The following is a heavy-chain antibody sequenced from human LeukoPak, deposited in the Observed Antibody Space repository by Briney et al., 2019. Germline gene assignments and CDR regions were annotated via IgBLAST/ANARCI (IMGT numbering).Heavy chain of an antibody. CDR2: ISYDGSNK. CDR3: AKGIHFSDYYESRNYSVDS. CDR1: GFTFNSYG. Sequence: GGSLRLSCAASGFTFNSYGMHWVRQAPGKGLEWVAVISYDGSNKYYADSVKGRFTISRGNSKNTLFLQMNSLRAEDTAVYYCAKGIHFSDYYESRNYSVDSWGQGTLVTVSS. D-gene: IGHD3-22*01. V-gene: IGHV3-30*18. J-gene: IGHJ4*02.